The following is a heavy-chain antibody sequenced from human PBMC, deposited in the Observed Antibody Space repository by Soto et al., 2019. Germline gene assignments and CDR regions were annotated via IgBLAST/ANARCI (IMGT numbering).Heavy chain of an antibody. Sequence: SVKVSCKASGGTFSSYAISWVRQAPGQGLEWMGGIIPILGTANYAQKFQGRVTITADKSTSTAYMELSSLRSEDTAVYYCARDAVPAAIGYWFDPWGQGTLVTVSS. J-gene: IGHJ5*02. CDR3: ARDAVPAAIGYWFDP. D-gene: IGHD2-2*02. CDR2: IIPILGTA. CDR1: GGTFSSYA. V-gene: IGHV1-69*10.